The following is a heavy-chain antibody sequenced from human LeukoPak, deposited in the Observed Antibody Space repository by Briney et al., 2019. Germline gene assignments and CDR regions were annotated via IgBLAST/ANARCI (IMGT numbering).Heavy chain of an antibody. CDR1: GFTFSNYG. CDR3: AKDGLWFGDLTYFDY. V-gene: IGHV3-30*18. D-gene: IGHD3-10*01. CDR2: ISSDGSNK. Sequence: GGSLRLSSAASGFTFSNYGMHWVRQAPGKGLEWVAVISSDGSNKYYADSVKGRFTISRDNSKNTLFLQMNSLRAEDTAVYYCAKDGLWFGDLTYFDYWGQGTLVTVSS. J-gene: IGHJ4*02.